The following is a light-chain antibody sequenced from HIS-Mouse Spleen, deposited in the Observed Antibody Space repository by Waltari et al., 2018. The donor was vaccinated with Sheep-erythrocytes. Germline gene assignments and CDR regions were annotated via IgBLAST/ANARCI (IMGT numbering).Light chain of an antibody. CDR3: CSYAGSSTPWV. V-gene: IGLV2-23*01. CDR1: SRDGGSYNL. J-gene: IGLJ3*02. Sequence: QSSLTQPAPSSGSPAQPTTIPSTATSRDGGSYNLVSWYQQHPGKAPKLMIYEGRKRSSGVSNRFSGSKSGNTASLTISGLQAEDEADYYCCSYAGSSTPWVFGGGTKLTVL. CDR2: EGR.